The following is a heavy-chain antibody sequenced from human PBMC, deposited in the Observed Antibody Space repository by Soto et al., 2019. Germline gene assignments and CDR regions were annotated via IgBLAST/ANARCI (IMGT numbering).Heavy chain of an antibody. V-gene: IGHV4-61*01. CDR2: IYYSGST. CDR3: ALWGDYYDSSGYYYFDY. D-gene: IGHD3-22*01. CDR1: GGSVSSGIYY. Sequence: SVILSLTCTVSGGSVSSGIYYLGWIRQPPGKGLEWIGYIYYSGSTNYNPSLKSRVTISVDTSKNQFSLKLSSVTAADTAVYYCALWGDYYDSSGYYYFDYWGQGTLVTVSS. J-gene: IGHJ4*02.